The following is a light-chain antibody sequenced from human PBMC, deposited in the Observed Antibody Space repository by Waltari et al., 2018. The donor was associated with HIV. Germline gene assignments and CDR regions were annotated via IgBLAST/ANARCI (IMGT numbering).Light chain of an antibody. CDR1: SSNVGSNS. CDR3: AAWDDSLAEPYVL. Sequence: QSVLTQPHSASGTPGQRVTITGSGSSSNVGSNSVYWYQQLPGTAPKLLIYRDNQRLSGVPDRFSGSKSGTSASLAISGLRSDDEADYYCAAWDDSLAEPYVLFGGGTRLTVL. CDR2: RDN. V-gene: IGLV1-47*01. J-gene: IGLJ2*01.